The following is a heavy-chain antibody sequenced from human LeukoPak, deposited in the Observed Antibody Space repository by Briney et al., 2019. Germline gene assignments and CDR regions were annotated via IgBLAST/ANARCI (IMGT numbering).Heavy chain of an antibody. J-gene: IGHJ4*02. Sequence: SETLSLTCAVYGGSFSGYYWSWIRQPPGKGLEWIGEINHSGSTNYNPSLKSRVTISVDTSKNQFSLKLSSVTAADTAVYYCARGYDSSSWLDYWGQGTLVTVSS. CDR2: INHSGST. D-gene: IGHD6-13*01. V-gene: IGHV4-34*01. CDR1: GGSFSGYY. CDR3: ARGYDSSSWLDY.